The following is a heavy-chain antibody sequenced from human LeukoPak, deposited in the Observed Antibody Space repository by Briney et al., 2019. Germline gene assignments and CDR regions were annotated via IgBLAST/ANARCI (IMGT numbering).Heavy chain of an antibody. V-gene: IGHV3-21*01. CDR3: ARDFFHSSDSRPFDY. CDR1: GFNFGAYT. CDR2: IFSGSESI. D-gene: IGHD3-22*01. Sequence: GSLRLSCAASGFNFGAYTINWVRQAPGKGLEWVSCIFSGSESILYADSVEGRFTISRDNAKNSLYLQMDSLRVEDTAVYYCARDFFHSSDSRPFDYWGQGTLVTVSS. J-gene: IGHJ4*02.